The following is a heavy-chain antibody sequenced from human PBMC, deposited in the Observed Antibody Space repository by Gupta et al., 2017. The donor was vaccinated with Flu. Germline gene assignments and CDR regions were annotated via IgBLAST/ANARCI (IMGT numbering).Heavy chain of an antibody. D-gene: IGHD5-12*01. Sequence: WVRQAPGKGLEWVSVIYSGGSTYYADSVKGRFTISRDNSKNTLYLQMNSLRAEDTAVYYCARSVGGYSGYDYYYYYYMDVWGKGTTVTVSS. J-gene: IGHJ6*03. CDR2: IYSGGST. V-gene: IGHV3-53*01. CDR3: ARSVGGYSGYDYYYYYYMDV.